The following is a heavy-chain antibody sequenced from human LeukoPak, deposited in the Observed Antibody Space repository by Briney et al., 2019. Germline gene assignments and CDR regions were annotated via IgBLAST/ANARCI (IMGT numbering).Heavy chain of an antibody. CDR2: ISSSSSTI. J-gene: IGHJ4*02. D-gene: IGHD3-22*01. Sequence: GGSLRLSCAGSGFTFSRYSMNWVRQAPGKGLEWVSYISSSSSTIYYADSVKGRFTISRDNAKNSLYLQMNSLRDEDTAVYYCARPYYYDSSGYPYWGQGTLVTVSS. CDR3: ARPYYYDSSGYPY. V-gene: IGHV3-48*02. CDR1: GFTFSRYS.